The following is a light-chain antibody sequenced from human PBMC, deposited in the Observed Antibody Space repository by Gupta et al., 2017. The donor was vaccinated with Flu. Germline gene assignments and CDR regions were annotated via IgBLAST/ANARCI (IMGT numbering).Light chain of an antibody. J-gene: IGLJ2*01. CDR2: DVS. CDR3: SSYTSSSSLVL. V-gene: IGLV2-14*03. Sequence: APKLMIYDVSKRPAGVSNRFSVSKSGNTASLTISGLQAEDEAEYYCSSYTSSSSLVLFGGGTRLTVL.